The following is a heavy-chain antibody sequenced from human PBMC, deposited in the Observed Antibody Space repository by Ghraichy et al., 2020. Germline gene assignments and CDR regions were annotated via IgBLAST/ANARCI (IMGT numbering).Heavy chain of an antibody. V-gene: IGHV4-39*07. J-gene: IGHJ4*02. Sequence: SQTLSLTCTVSGASISSRTYYWGWVRQPPGKGLEWIGTIFSGGRTDYNPSLRSQVAISVDMSNHRLSLRLSSVTAADTAIYFCARLVDAMMYFDGYYFDFWGQGTLVTVSS. CDR3: ARLVDAMMYFDGYYFDF. CDR1: GASISSRTYY. CDR2: IFSGGRT. D-gene: IGHD2-8*01.